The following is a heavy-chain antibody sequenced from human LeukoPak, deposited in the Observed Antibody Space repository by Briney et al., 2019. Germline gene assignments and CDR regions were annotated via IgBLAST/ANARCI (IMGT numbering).Heavy chain of an antibody. CDR3: AKDPRITMVRGVNWFDP. D-gene: IGHD3-10*01. CDR2: ISGSGGST. CDR1: GFTFSSYA. Sequence: PGGSLRLSCEASGFTFSSYAMSWVRQAPGKGLEWVSAISGSGGSTYYADAVKGRFTISRDNSKNTLYLQMNSLRAEDTAVHYCAKDPRITMVRGVNWFDPWGQGTLVTVSS. J-gene: IGHJ5*02. V-gene: IGHV3-23*01.